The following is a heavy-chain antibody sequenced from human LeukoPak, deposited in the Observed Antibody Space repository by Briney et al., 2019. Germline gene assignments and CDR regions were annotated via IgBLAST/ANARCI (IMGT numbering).Heavy chain of an antibody. D-gene: IGHD3-3*01. CDR3: ARSTYYDFWSGFPNWFDP. CDR2: INHSGST. CDR1: GGSLSGYY. Sequence: ASETLSLTCAVYGGSLSGYYWSWIRQPPGKGLEWIGEINHSGSTNYNPSLKSRVTISVDTSKNQFSLKLSSVTAADTAVYYCARSTYYDFWSGFPNWFDPWGQGTLVTVSS. V-gene: IGHV4-34*01. J-gene: IGHJ5*02.